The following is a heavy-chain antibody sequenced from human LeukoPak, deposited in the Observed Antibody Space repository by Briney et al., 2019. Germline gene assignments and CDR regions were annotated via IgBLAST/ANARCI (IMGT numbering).Heavy chain of an antibody. D-gene: IGHD3-22*01. Sequence: ASVKVSCKASGYTFTSYYMHWVRQAPGQGLEWMGIINPSGGSTSYAQKFQGRVTMTRDMSTSTVYMELSSLRSEDTAVYYCARERTLGYYYDSSGSNAFDIWGQGTMVTVSS. CDR3: ARERTLGYYYDSSGSNAFDI. V-gene: IGHV1-46*01. CDR1: GYTFTSYY. J-gene: IGHJ3*02. CDR2: INPSGGST.